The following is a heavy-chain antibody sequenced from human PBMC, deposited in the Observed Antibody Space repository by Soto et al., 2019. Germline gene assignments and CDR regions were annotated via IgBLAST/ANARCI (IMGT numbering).Heavy chain of an antibody. Sequence: GASVKVSCKASGYTFTSYAMHWVRQAPGQGLEWMGWINAGNGNTKYSQKFQGRVTITRDTSASTAYMELSSLRSEDTAVYYCARGLNGYLYYFDYWGQGTLVTVSS. CDR1: GYTFTSYA. V-gene: IGHV1-3*01. D-gene: IGHD5-18*01. CDR2: INAGNGNT. J-gene: IGHJ4*02. CDR3: ARGLNGYLYYFDY.